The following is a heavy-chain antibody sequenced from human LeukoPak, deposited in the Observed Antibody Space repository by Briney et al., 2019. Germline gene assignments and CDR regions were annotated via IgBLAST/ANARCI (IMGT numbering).Heavy chain of an antibody. CDR1: GFTFSSYA. J-gene: IGHJ5*02. Sequence: LRLSCAASGFTFSSYAMSWVRQAPGKGLEWIGYIYHSGSTYYNPSLKSRVTISVDRSKNQFSLKLSSVTAADTAVYYCARDKIGSPSWFDPWGQGILVTVSS. V-gene: IGHV4-30-2*01. CDR2: IYHSGST. CDR3: ARDKIGSPSWFDP. D-gene: IGHD2-15*01.